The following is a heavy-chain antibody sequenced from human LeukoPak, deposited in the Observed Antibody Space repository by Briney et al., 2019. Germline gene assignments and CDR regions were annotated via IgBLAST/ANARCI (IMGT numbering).Heavy chain of an antibody. V-gene: IGHV1-69*01. CDR1: GGTFSSCA. Sequence: SVKVSCKASGGTFSSCAISWVRQAPGQGLEWMGGIIPILGTANYAQKFRGRVTITADESTSTAYRELPSLRSEHTALYSCARAPPRRNPHRSGWYYPNYYYRMDVWGQGTTVTISS. CDR2: IIPILGTA. CDR3: ARAPPRRNPHRSGWYYPNYYYRMDV. J-gene: IGHJ6*02. D-gene: IGHD6-19*01.